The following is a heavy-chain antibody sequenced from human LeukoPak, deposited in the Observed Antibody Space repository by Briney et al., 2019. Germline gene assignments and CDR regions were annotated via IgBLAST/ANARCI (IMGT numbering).Heavy chain of an antibody. CDR2: INPNSGGT. D-gene: IGHD3-16*02. V-gene: IGHV1-2*02. CDR1: RYTFSGYY. Sequence: ASVKVSCKASRYTFSGYYMHWVRQAPGQGLEWMGWINPNSGGTNYAQKFQGRVTMTRDTSISTAYMELSRLRSDDTAVYYCARGPLYDYVWGSYRRTDYYYYMDVWGKGTTVTISS. CDR3: ARGPLYDYVWGSYRRTDYYYYMDV. J-gene: IGHJ6*03.